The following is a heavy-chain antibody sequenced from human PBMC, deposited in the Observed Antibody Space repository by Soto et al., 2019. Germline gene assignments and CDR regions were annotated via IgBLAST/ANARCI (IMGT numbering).Heavy chain of an antibody. CDR2: INAHNGNT. J-gene: IGHJ4*01. D-gene: IGHD6-25*01. V-gene: IGHV1-18*01. Sequence: ASVKVSCKASGYTFTSDGITWVRQAPGQGLEWIGWINAHNGNTNYEQKLQDRLTLTADTSTATVYMELRNLRSDDTAVYYCARFRAGAAFDYWGHGTQVTAPQ. CDR3: ARFRAGAAFDY. CDR1: GYTFTSDG.